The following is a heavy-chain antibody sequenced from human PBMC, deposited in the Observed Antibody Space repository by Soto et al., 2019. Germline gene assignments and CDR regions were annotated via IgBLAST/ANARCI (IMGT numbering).Heavy chain of an antibody. CDR2: TYYRSKWYN. J-gene: IGHJ3*02. CDR3: ARDLGITSQHIVHNHDAFDM. V-gene: IGHV6-1*01. CDR1: VYGVSSNSAA. D-gene: IGHD3-16*02. Sequence: SQNLSLTCAISVYGVSSNSAAWSWIIQSPSRGLEWLGRTYYRSKWYNDYAVSVKSRITINPDTSKNQFSLQLNSVTPEDTAVYYCARDLGITSQHIVHNHDAFDMWGQATMVIVS.